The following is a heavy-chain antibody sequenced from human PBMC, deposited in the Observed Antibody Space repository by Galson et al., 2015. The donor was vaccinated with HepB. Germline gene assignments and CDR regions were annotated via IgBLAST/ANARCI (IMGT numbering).Heavy chain of an antibody. CDR3: VKEVRCHQVKPWFDN. Sequence: SLRLSCAASGFTFNTYSMRWVRQAPGKGLEYVSTITSSGRSTYYADSVKGRFTISRDNSKNTLYLQMSSLRAEDTALYFCVKEVRCHQVKPWFDNCVPRTLVTASP. D-gene: IGHD4/OR15-4a*01. CDR1: GFTFNTYS. J-gene: IGHJ5*02. CDR2: ITSSGRST. V-gene: IGHV3-64D*06.